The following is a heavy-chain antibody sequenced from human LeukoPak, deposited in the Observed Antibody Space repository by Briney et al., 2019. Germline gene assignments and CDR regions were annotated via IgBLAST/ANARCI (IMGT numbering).Heavy chain of an antibody. J-gene: IGHJ4*02. D-gene: IGHD1-26*01. V-gene: IGHV3-9*01. CDR1: GFTFDDYA. Sequence: GGSLRLSCAASGFTFDDYAMHWVRQAPGKGLEWVSGISWNSGSIGHADSVKGRFTISRDNAKKSLFLQMNSLRAEDTALYYCAEGSTGSFLTDYWGQGTLVTVSS. CDR3: AEGSTGSFLTDY. CDR2: ISWNSGSI.